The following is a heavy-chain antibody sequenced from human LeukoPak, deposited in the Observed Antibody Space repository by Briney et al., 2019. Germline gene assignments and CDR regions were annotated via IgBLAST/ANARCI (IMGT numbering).Heavy chain of an antibody. Sequence: SETLSLTCTVSGGSISSSSYYWGWIRQPPGKGLEWIGSIYYSGSTYYNPSLKSRVTISVDTSKNQFSLRLSSVTAADTAVYYCARQGDYYDSSGYSWAPFDYWGQGTLVTVSS. CDR2: IYYSGST. V-gene: IGHV4-39*01. J-gene: IGHJ4*02. D-gene: IGHD3-22*01. CDR1: GGSISSSSYY. CDR3: ARQGDYYDSSGYSWAPFDY.